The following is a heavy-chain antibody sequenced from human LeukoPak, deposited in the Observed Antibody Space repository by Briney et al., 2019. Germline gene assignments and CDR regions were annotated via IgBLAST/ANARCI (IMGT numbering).Heavy chain of an antibody. CDR1: GYTFTSYD. CDR2: MNPNSGNT. D-gene: IGHD6-13*01. J-gene: IGHJ3*02. Sequence: ASVKVSCKASGYTFTSYDINWVRQATGQGLEWMGWMNPNSGNTGYAQKFQGRVTITRNTSISTAYMELSSLRSDDTAVYYCARESAAASPGAFDIWGQGTMVTVSS. V-gene: IGHV1-8*03. CDR3: ARESAAASPGAFDI.